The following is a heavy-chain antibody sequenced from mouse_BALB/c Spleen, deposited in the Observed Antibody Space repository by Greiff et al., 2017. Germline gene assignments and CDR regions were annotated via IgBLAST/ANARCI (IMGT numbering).Heavy chain of an antibody. CDR2: ISSGSSTI. Sequence: DVMLVESGGGLVQPGGSRKLSCAASGFTFSSFGMHWVRQAPEKGLEWVAYISSGSSTIYYADTVKGRFTISRDNPKNTLFLQMTSLRSEDTAMYYCARHGSSFFDYWGQGTTLTVSS. CDR3: ARHGSSFFDY. V-gene: IGHV5-17*02. CDR1: GFTFSSFG. D-gene: IGHD1-1*01. J-gene: IGHJ2*01.